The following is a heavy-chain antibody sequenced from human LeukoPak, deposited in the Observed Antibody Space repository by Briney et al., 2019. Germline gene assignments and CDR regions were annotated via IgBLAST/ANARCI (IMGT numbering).Heavy chain of an antibody. CDR2: ISYDENNK. CDR3: ARDSADY. CDR1: GFTFSSYA. V-gene: IGHV3-30-3*01. Sequence: GGSLRLSCAASGFTFSSYAMHWVRQAPGKGLEWVAVISYDENNKYYAGSVKGRFTISRDNSKNTLYLQMNSLRAEDTAVYYCARDSADYWGQGTLVTVSS. J-gene: IGHJ4*02.